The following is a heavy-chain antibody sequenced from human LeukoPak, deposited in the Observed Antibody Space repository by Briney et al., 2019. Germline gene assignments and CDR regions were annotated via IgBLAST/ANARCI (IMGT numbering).Heavy chain of an antibody. V-gene: IGHV1-8*03. CDR1: GYTFTSYD. Sequence: ASVKVSCKASGYTFTSYDINWVRQATGQGLEWMGWMNPNSGNTGYAQKFQGRVTITRNTSISTAYVELSSLRSEDTAVYYCARVYYYGSGSYSTYYYYYMDVWGKGTTVTVSS. J-gene: IGHJ6*03. CDR2: MNPNSGNT. CDR3: ARVYYYGSGSYSTYYYYYMDV. D-gene: IGHD3-10*01.